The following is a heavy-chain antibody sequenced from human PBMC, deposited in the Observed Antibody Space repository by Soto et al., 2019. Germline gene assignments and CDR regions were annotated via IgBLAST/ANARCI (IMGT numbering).Heavy chain of an antibody. J-gene: IGHJ6*02. CDR2: IYHSGST. Sequence: SETMSLSKAVSGGYISGSNLWSWVQKHPGKGLEWIGEIYHSGSTNYNPSLKSRVTISVDKSKNQFSQKLSSVTAADTAVYYCARTNDFAQYYYYGMDVWGQGTTVTVSS. V-gene: IGHV4-4*02. D-gene: IGHD2-21*02. CDR3: ARTNDFAQYYYYGMDV. CDR1: GGYISGSNL.